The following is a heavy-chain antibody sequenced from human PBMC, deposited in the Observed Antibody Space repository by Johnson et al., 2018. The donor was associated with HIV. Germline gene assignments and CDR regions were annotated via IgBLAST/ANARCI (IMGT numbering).Heavy chain of an antibody. V-gene: IGHV3-30-3*01. CDR1: GFTFSSHD. J-gene: IGHJ3*02. Sequence: QVQLVESGGGLVQPGRSLRVSCGASGFTFSSHDMHWVRQAPGKGLEWVAVISYDGSNKYYADSVKGRFTISRDNSKNTLYLQMNSLRAEDTAVYYCAREGPSERAGFDIWGQGTMVTVSS. CDR2: ISYDGSNK. CDR3: AREGPSERAGFDI.